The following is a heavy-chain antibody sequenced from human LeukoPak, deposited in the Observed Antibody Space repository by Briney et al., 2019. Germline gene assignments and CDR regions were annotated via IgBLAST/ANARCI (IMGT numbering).Heavy chain of an antibody. CDR3: ARGGSSWFDY. CDR2: IYYGGST. J-gene: IGHJ4*02. D-gene: IGHD6-13*01. V-gene: IGHV4-59*08. Sequence: SETLSLTCTVSGGSISSYYWSWIRQPPGKGLEWIGYIYYGGSTNYNPSLKSRVTISVDTSKNQFSLKLSSVTAADTAVYYCARGGSSWFDYWGQGTLVTVSS. CDR1: GGSISSYY.